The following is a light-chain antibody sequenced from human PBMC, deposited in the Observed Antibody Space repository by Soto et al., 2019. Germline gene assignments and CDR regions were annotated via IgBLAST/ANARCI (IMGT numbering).Light chain of an antibody. CDR1: QSVSSNY. Sequence: EIVLTQSPGTLSLSPGERSTLSCRASQSVSSNYLACYQQKPGQAPRLLIYAASSRITGIPDRFSGSGSGTAFTLTIRKLETEDFAVYHCQQYGRSPRTFGQGTRVEIK. CDR3: QQYGRSPRT. V-gene: IGKV3-20*01. CDR2: AAS. J-gene: IGKJ1*01.